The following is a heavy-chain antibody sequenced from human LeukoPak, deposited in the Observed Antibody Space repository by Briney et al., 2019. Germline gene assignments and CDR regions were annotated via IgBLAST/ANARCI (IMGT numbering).Heavy chain of an antibody. D-gene: IGHD6-13*01. V-gene: IGHV4-61*02. CDR2: IYTRGIT. J-gene: IGHJ2*01. Sequence: PSETLSLTCTVSGGSINSGNYYWSWIRQPAGKGLEWIGRIYTRGITNYNPSLKSRVSMSVDTSKKQFSLKLSSVTAADTAVYYCARLSSSWYQDWYFDLWGRGTLVTVSS. CDR1: GGSINSGNYY. CDR3: ARLSSSWYQDWYFDL.